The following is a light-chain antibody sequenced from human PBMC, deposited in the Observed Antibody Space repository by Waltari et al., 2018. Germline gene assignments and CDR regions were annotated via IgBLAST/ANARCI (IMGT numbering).Light chain of an antibody. Sequence: QSALTQPRSLSGSPGQSVTISCTGTSSDAGAYNYVSWYQQHPARAPKPMIYDVSKRPWGASPRSSASNACTAATLIIARLQADDGADYYGGSDAGSSSLVFGGGTTLTVV. CDR1: SSDAGAYNY. CDR2: DVS. J-gene: IGLJ3*02. CDR3: GSDAGSSSLV. V-gene: IGLV2-11*01.